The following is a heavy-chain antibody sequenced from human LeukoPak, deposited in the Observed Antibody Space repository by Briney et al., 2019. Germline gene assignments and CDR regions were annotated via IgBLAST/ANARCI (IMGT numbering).Heavy chain of an antibody. CDR2: IYYSGST. CDR3: ARAHYYDSSGYYTHYYYYGMDV. J-gene: IGHJ6*02. Sequence: SETLSLTCTVSGGSISSYYWSWIRQPPGKGLEWIGYIYYSGSTNYNPSLKSRVTISVDTSKNQFSLKLSSVTAADTAVYYCARAHYYDSSGYYTHYYYYGMDVWGQGTTVTVSS. V-gene: IGHV4-59*01. CDR1: GGSISSYY. D-gene: IGHD3-22*01.